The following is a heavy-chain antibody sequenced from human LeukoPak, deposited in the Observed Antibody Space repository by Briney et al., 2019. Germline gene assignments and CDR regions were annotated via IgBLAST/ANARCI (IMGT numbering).Heavy chain of an antibody. CDR1: GASIGSYY. V-gene: IGHV4-59*01. J-gene: IGHJ4*02. D-gene: IGHD4-23*01. Sequence: KSSETLSLTCTVSGASIGSYYWSWIRQSPGKGLEWIGYIYYSGRTNYNPSLKSRVSISVDPSKNQFSLTLTSVTAADTAVYYCASDWGGNSMYEYWGQGILVTVSS. CDR2: IYYSGRT. CDR3: ASDWGGNSMYEY.